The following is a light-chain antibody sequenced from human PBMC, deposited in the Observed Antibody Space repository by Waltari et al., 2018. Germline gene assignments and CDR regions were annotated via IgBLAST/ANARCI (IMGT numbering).Light chain of an antibody. CDR3: GSYAGSKILL. V-gene: IGLV2-8*01. J-gene: IGLJ3*02. CDR2: AVT. CDR1: SSDGGIYDY. Sequence: QSALTQPPSASGSPGQSVTISCTGTSSDGGIYDYVSWYQQRPGKAPKLIIYAVTERPSGVPDRFSGSKSGNTASLTVFGLQTEDEGTYYCGSYAGSKILLFGGGTELTVL.